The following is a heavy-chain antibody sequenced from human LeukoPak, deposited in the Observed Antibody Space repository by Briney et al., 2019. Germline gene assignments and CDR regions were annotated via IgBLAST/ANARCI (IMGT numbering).Heavy chain of an antibody. CDR1: GFTFSSHG. V-gene: IGHV3-23*01. J-gene: IGHJ1*01. D-gene: IGHD3-16*01. Sequence: GGSLKLSCAASGFTFSSHGMNWVRQAPGKGLEWVSGISPSGGITYYTDSVKGRFTISRDNSKNTQSLQMNSLRAEDTAVYYCAKDDDWGRYKHWGQGTLVTVSS. CDR3: AKDDDWGRYKH. CDR2: ISPSGGIT.